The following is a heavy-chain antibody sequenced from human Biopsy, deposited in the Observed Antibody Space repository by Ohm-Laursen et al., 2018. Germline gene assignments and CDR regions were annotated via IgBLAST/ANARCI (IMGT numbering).Heavy chain of an antibody. CDR1: GASVSSGSYD. D-gene: IGHD5-18*01. J-gene: IGHJ3*01. V-gene: IGHV4-61*01. CDR2: IYNDVST. CDR3: ARGYAGLYEAFDF. Sequence: SETLSLTCTVSGASVSSGSYDWSWIRQPPGKGLEWIGNIYNDVSTKYNPSLRNRVTISADKSTNQFSLKLRSVSAADTAVYYFARGYAGLYEAFDFWGQGTVVTVAS.